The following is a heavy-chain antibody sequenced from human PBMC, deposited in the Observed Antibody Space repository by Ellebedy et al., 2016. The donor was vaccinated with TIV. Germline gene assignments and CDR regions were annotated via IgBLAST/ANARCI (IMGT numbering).Heavy chain of an antibody. CDR2: VSGSGRTT. D-gene: IGHD3-9*01. J-gene: IGHJ6*02. Sequence: GESLKISCAASGFTFSGYWLHWVRQAPGKGLECVSAVSGSGRTTYYADSVKGRFTVARDNAKNSLYLQMNSLRAEDTAVYYCGRAREPGYFAYYYGMDVWGQGTTVTVSS. CDR1: GFTFSGYW. V-gene: IGHV3-11*01. CDR3: GRAREPGYFAYYYGMDV.